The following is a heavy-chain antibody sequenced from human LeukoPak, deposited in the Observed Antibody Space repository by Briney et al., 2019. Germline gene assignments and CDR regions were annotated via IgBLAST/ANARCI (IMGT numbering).Heavy chain of an antibody. J-gene: IGHJ4*02. V-gene: IGHV5-51*01. CDR2: IYPGDSDT. CDR1: GYSFTSYW. Sequence: GESLKISCKGSGYSFTSYWIGWVRQMPGKGLEWMGIIYPGDSDTRYSPSFQGQVTISADKSISTAYLQWSSLKASDTAMYYCARLSNIPYYYDTYFDYWGQGTLVTVSS. CDR3: ARLSNIPYYYDTYFDY. D-gene: IGHD3-22*01.